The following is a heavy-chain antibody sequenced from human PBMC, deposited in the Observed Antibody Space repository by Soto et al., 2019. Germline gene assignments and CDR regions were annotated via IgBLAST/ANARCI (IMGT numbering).Heavy chain of an antibody. CDR2: ISGSGGST. D-gene: IGHD6-6*01. J-gene: IGHJ4*02. Sequence: SLRLSCAASGFTFSSYAMSWVRQAPGKGLEWVSAISGSGGSTYYADSVKGRFTISRDNSKNTLYLQMNSLRAEDTAVYYCANHPYSSSSRYFDYWGQGTLVTVSS. CDR3: ANHPYSSSSRYFDY. CDR1: GFTFSSYA. V-gene: IGHV3-23*01.